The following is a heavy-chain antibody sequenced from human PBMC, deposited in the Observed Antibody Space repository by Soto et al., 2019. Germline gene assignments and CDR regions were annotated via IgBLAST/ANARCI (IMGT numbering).Heavy chain of an antibody. CDR2: INSDGSST. CDR3: ARRGAVAGLHY. V-gene: IGHV3-74*01. CDR1: GFTFSSYW. D-gene: IGHD6-19*01. J-gene: IGHJ4*02. Sequence: EVQLVESGGGLVQPGGSLRVSCAASGFTFSSYWMHWVRQAPGKGLVWVSRINSDGSSTSYADSVKGRFTISRDNAKNTLYLQMTSLRAEDTAIYYCARRGAVAGLHYWGQGTLVTVSS.